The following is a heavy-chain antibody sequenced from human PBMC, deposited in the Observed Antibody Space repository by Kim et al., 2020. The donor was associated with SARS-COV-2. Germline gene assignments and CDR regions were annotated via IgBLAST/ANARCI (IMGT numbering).Heavy chain of an antibody. CDR3: ARAVNYYDSSGPDAFDI. V-gene: IGHV4-31*02. J-gene: IGHJ3*02. D-gene: IGHD3-22*01. Sequence: LKSRVTISVDTSKNQFSLKRSSVTAADTAVYYCARAVNYYDSSGPDAFDIWGQGTMVTVSS.